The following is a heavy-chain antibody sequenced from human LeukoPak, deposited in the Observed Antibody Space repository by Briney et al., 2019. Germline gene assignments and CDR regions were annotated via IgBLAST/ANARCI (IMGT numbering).Heavy chain of an antibody. CDR3: AKDLGWELLPLDY. D-gene: IGHD1-26*01. J-gene: IGHJ4*02. V-gene: IGHV3-23*02. CDR1: GLTFSSYG. Sequence: GGSLRLSCAASGLTFSSYGMSWVRHAPGTGREWVSAISGSGGSTNYGDSVKGRLTISRDNSKNTLYLQMNSLRAEDTAVYYCAKDLGWELLPLDYWGQGTLVTVSS. CDR2: ISGSGGST.